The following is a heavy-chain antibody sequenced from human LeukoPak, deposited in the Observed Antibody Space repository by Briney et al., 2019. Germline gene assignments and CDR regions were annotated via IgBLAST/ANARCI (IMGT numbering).Heavy chain of an antibody. CDR2: IKSKTDGGTT. V-gene: IGHV3-15*07. D-gene: IGHD3-22*01. J-gene: IGHJ4*02. CDR1: GFTFSNAW. CDR3: TTATYDSSGHIDY. Sequence: GGSLRLSCAASGFTFSNAWMNWVRQAPGKGLEWVGRIKSKTDGGTTDYAAPVKGRFTISRDDSKNTLYLQMNSLKTEDTAVYCCTTATYDSSGHIDYWGQGTLVTVSS.